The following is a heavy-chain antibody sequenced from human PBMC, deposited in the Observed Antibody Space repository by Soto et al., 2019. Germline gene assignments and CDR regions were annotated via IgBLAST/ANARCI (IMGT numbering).Heavy chain of an antibody. V-gene: IGHV4-34*01. CDR3: ARDWTEYSYGSGPIYAYYGMDV. D-gene: IGHD5-18*01. Sequence: PSETLSLTCAVYGGSFSGYYWSWIRQPPGKGLEWIGEINHSGSTNYNPSLKSRVTISVDTSKNQFSLKLSSVTAADTAVYYCARDWTEYSYGSGPIYAYYGMDVWGQGTTVTVSS. CDR2: INHSGST. CDR1: GGSFSGYY. J-gene: IGHJ6*02.